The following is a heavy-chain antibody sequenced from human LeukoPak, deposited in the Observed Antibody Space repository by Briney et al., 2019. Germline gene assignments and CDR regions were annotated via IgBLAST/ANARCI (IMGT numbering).Heavy chain of an antibody. V-gene: IGHV3-23*01. CDR1: GFTFSSYA. Sequence: GGSLRLSCAASGFTFSSYAMSWVRQAPGKGLEWVSAISGSGGSTYYADSVKGRFTISRDNSKNTLYLQMNSLRAEDTAVYYCAKRGYSSGWYGKETYYFDYWGQGTLVTVSS. D-gene: IGHD6-19*01. CDR3: AKRGYSSGWYGKETYYFDY. CDR2: ISGSGGST. J-gene: IGHJ4*02.